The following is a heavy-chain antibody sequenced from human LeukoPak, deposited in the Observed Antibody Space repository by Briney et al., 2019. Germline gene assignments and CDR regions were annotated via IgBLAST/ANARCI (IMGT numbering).Heavy chain of an antibody. Sequence: GESLKISCKGSGYSFTSYRIAWVRQMPGKGLEWMGIIYPDDSDTRYSPSFQGQVTISADKSISTAYLQWSSLKASDTAMYYCARHERSPVQDAFDIWGQGTMVTVSS. CDR2: IYPDDSDT. D-gene: IGHD3-10*02. CDR3: ARHERSPVQDAFDI. J-gene: IGHJ3*02. CDR1: GYSFTSYR. V-gene: IGHV5-51*01.